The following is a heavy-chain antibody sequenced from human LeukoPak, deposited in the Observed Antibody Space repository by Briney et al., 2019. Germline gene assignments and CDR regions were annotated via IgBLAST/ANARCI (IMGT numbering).Heavy chain of an antibody. D-gene: IGHD6-13*01. J-gene: IGHJ5*02. CDR3: ARDGYSSTSGTDWFDP. Sequence: GGSLRLSCAASGFTFSSYAMHWVRQAPGKGLEWVAVIWYDGSNKCYADSVKGRFTVSRDNSKNTLYLQMNSLRAEDTAVYYCARDGYSSTSGTDWFDPWGQGTLVTVSS. CDR2: IWYDGSNK. CDR1: GFTFSSYA. V-gene: IGHV3-33*01.